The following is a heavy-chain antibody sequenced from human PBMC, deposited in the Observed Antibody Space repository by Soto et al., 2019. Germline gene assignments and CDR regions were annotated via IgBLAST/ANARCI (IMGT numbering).Heavy chain of an antibody. Sequence: PSETLSLTCAVYGGSFSGYYWNWIRQPPGKGLEWIGEIDHSGYTNYNPSLKSRVTISVDNAKNSLYLEMNSLRAEDTAVYYCARESEDLTSNFDYWGQGTLVTVSS. CDR3: ARESEDLTSNFDY. CDR2: IDHSGYT. J-gene: IGHJ4*02. V-gene: IGHV4-34*01. CDR1: GGSFSGYY.